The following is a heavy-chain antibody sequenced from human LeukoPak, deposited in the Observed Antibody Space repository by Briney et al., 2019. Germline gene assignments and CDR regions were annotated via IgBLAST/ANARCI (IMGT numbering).Heavy chain of an antibody. Sequence: PSETLSLTCAVYGGSFSGYYWSWIRQPPGKGLEWIGEINHSGSTNYNPSLKSRVTISVDTSKNQFSLKLSSVTAADTAVYYCARGRGPTRTTRPKTINWFDPWGQGSLVTVSS. CDR1: GGSFSGYY. D-gene: IGHD1-1*01. J-gene: IGHJ5*02. V-gene: IGHV4-34*01. CDR3: ARGRGPTRTTRPKTINWFDP. CDR2: INHSGST.